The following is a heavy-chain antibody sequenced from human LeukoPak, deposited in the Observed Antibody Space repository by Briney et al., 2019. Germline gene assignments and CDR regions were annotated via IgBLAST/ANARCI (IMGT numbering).Heavy chain of an antibody. Sequence: GGSLRLSCAASGFTVSSNYMSWVRQAPGKGLEWVSVIYSGGSTYYADSVKGRFTISRDNSKNTLYLQMNSLRAEDTAVYYCARGSGWLSHPFDYWGQGTLATVSS. V-gene: IGHV3-53*01. J-gene: IGHJ4*02. D-gene: IGHD3-22*01. CDR2: IYSGGST. CDR3: ARGSGWLSHPFDY. CDR1: GFTVSSNY.